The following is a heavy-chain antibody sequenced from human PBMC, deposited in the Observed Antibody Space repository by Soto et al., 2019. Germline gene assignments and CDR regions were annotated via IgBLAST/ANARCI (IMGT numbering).Heavy chain of an antibody. CDR3: ARGIRWSGADAYGMDYFDS. D-gene: IGHD4-17*01. J-gene: IGHJ4*02. V-gene: IGHV1-3*04. Sequence: ASVKVSCKASGYSLTRYSVHWVRQAPGQRLEWMGWIGTGNGHTKYSQKFQGRVTFTRDTSASTTYMDLRSLRSEDTAVYYCARGIRWSGADAYGMDYFDSWGQGAPVTVS. CDR1: GYSLTRYS. CDR2: IGTGNGHT.